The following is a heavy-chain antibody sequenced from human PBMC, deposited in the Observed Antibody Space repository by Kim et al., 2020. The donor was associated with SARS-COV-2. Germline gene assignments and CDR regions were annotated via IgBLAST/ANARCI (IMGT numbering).Heavy chain of an antibody. CDR2: ISYDGSNK. J-gene: IGHJ4*02. V-gene: IGHV3-30*18. Sequence: GGSLRLSCAASGFTFSSYGMHWVRQAPGKGLEWVAVISYDGSNKYYADSVKGRFTISRDNSKNTLYLQMNSLRAEDTAVYYCAKDTGYSSSWYPGDYWGQGTLVTVSS. CDR1: GFTFSSYG. D-gene: IGHD6-13*01. CDR3: AKDTGYSSSWYPGDY.